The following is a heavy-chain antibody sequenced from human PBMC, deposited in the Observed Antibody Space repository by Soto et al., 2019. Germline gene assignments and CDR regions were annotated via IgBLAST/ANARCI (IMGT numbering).Heavy chain of an antibody. J-gene: IGHJ6*02. CDR1: GGAFSSYA. CDR2: IIPIFGTA. D-gene: IGHD1-26*01. CDR3: ARRGSYYYYYGMDV. V-gene: IGHV1-69*13. Sequence: ASVKVSCKASGGAFSSYAISWVRQAPGQGLEWMGGIIPIFGTANYAQKFQGRVTITADESTSTAYMELSSLRSEGTAVYYCARRGSYYYYYGMDVWGQGTTVTVSS.